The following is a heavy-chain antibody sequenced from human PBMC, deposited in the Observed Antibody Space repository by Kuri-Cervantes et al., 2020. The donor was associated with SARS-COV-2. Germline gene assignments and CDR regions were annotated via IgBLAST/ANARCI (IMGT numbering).Heavy chain of an antibody. Sequence: GESLKISCAASGFTFSNSAMSWVRQAPGKGLEWVSSISSSSYIYYADSVKGRFTISRDNAKNSLYLQMNSLRAEDTAVYYCAENRDGYKLAFDIWGQGTMVTVSS. CDR2: ISSSSYI. CDR1: GFTFSNSA. J-gene: IGHJ3*02. CDR3: AENRDGYKLAFDI. D-gene: IGHD5-24*01. V-gene: IGHV3-21*01.